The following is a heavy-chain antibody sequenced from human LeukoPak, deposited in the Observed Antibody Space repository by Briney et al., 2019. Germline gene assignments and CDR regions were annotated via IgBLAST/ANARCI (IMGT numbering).Heavy chain of an antibody. CDR2: IDSSRSYI. D-gene: IGHD2-15*01. Sequence: GGSLRLSCAATGFSFTTYAMNWVRQAPGKGLEWVSSIDSSRSYIFYADSVKGRFTISRDNAKNSLYLQMNSLRAEDTAVYYCAREGGVYCTGGSCSYYYMDVWGKGTTVTVSS. J-gene: IGHJ6*03. CDR3: AREGGVYCTGGSCSYYYMDV. V-gene: IGHV3-21*01. CDR1: GFSFTTYA.